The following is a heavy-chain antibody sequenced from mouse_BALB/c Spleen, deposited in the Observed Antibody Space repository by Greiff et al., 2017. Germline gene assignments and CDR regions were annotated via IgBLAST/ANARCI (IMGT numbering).Heavy chain of an antibody. CDR2: ISSGGNYT. Sequence: EVQRVESGGDLVKPGGALKLSCAVSGFTFSSYGMSWVRQTPDKRLEWVATISSGGNYTYYPDSVKGRFTISRDNAKNTLYLQMSSLKSEDTAMYYCARHRDYDYDEWGQGTLVTVSA. CDR1: GFTFSSYG. D-gene: IGHD2-4*01. CDR3: ARHRDYDYDE. V-gene: IGHV5-6*01. J-gene: IGHJ3*02.